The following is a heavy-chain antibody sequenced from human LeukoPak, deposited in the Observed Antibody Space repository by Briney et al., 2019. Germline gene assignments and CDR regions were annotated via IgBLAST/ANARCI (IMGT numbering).Heavy chain of an antibody. J-gene: IGHJ5*02. D-gene: IGHD7-27*01. CDR3: ARAKLGTNWFDP. V-gene: IGHV3-30-3*01. Sequence: GGSLRLSCSASGFTFSNYAMHWVRQAPGKGLEWVAVISYGGSNKYYADSVKGRFTISRDNSKNTLYLQMNSLRAEDTAVYYCARAKLGTNWFDPWGQGTLVTVSS. CDR2: ISYGGSNK. CDR1: GFTFSNYA.